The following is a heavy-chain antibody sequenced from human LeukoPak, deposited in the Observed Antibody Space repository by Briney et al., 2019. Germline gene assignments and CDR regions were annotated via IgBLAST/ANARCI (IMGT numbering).Heavy chain of an antibody. CDR1: GFTFSSYE. J-gene: IGHJ4*02. Sequence: SGGSLRLSCAASGFTFSSYEMNWVRQAPGKGLEWISYITSSGSTIYYADSVKGRFTISRDNAKNSLYLQMNSLRAEDTAIYYCARERYSGSYSDWGQGTLVTVSS. V-gene: IGHV3-48*03. CDR2: ITSSGSTI. CDR3: ARERYSGSYSD. D-gene: IGHD1-26*01.